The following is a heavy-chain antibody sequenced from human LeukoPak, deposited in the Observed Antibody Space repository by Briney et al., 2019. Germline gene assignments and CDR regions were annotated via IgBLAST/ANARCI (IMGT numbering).Heavy chain of an antibody. D-gene: IGHD1-26*01. Sequence: SQTLSLTCAISGDSVSSNSAAWNWIRQSPSRGLEWLGRTYYRTKWLNDYAVSVKSRVTISPDTSKNQSSLQLNSVTPDDTAVYYCSKQSSSNYYYTGMDVWGQGATVTVSS. V-gene: IGHV6-1*01. CDR2: TYYRTKWLN. CDR1: GDSVSSNSAA. CDR3: SKQSSSNYYYTGMDV. J-gene: IGHJ6*02.